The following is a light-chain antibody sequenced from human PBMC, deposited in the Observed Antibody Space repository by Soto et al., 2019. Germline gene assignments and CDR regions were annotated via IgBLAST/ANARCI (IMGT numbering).Light chain of an antibody. Sequence: IQLTQSPSFLSASVGDRVTITCRASQGIGSFLAWFQQKPGNAPELLIYAASTLQSGVPSRFSGSGSGTEFTLTVSSLQPEDFATYYCQQLGDYPLTFGGGTEVETK. J-gene: IGKJ4*01. CDR1: QGIGSF. V-gene: IGKV1-9*01. CDR3: QQLGDYPLT. CDR2: AAS.